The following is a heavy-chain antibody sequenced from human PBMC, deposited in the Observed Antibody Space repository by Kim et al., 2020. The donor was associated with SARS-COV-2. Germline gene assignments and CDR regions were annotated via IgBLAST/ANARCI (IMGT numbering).Heavy chain of an antibody. Sequence: SETLSLTCTVSGDSMSTYYWSWIRQPPGKGLEWIVYIYYSGSTNYNPSLKSRVTISVDTSNNQFSLRLSSVTAADTTMYYCARGRGPYCSSTSCYTFDYWGQGTLVTVAS. J-gene: IGHJ4*02. CDR2: IYYSGST. D-gene: IGHD2-2*02. CDR3: ARGRGPYCSSTSCYTFDY. V-gene: IGHV4-59*01. CDR1: GDSMSTYY.